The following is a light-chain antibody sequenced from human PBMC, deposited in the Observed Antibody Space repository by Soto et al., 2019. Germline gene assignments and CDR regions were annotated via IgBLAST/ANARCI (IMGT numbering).Light chain of an antibody. CDR3: AAWDDSLNRPV. CDR2: DNY. J-gene: IGLJ2*01. CDR1: SSNIGTNT. Sequence: QSVLTQAPSASGAPGQRVTMSCSGSSSNIGTNTVNWYQQLPGTPPKFLIYDNYRRPSGVPDRFSGSQSGTSASLAISGLQSEDEADYYRAAWDDSLNRPVFGGGTKLTVL. V-gene: IGLV1-44*01.